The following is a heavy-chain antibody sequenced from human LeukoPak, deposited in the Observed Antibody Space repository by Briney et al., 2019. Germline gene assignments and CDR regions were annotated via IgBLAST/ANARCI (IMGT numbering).Heavy chain of an antibody. CDR1: GDTLTELS. Sequence: GASVKVSCKVSGDTLTELSMHWVRQALGKGLEWMGGFYPEDGETIYAQKFQGRVTMTEDTSTDTAYMELSSLRSEDTAVYYCATAGAAAGTGDYYYYGMDVWGQGTTVTVSS. CDR3: ATAGAAAGTGDYYYYGMDV. D-gene: IGHD6-13*01. V-gene: IGHV1-24*01. J-gene: IGHJ6*02. CDR2: FYPEDGET.